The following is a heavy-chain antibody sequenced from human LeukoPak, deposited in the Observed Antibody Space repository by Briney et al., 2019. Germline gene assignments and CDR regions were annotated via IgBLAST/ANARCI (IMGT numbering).Heavy chain of an antibody. D-gene: IGHD4-17*01. CDR1: GYTFTSYG. V-gene: IGHV1-18*01. CDR2: ISAYNGNT. CDR3: AGDQLYGDYSYFDY. J-gene: IGHJ4*02. Sequence: ASVTVSCKASGYTFTSYGISWVRQAPGQGLEWMGWISAYNGNTNYAQKLQGRVTMTTDTSTSTAYMELRSLRSDDTAVYYCAGDQLYGDYSYFDYWGQGTLVTVSS.